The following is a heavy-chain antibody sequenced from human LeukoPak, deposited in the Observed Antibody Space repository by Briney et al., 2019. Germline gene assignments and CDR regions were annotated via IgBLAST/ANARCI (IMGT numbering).Heavy chain of an antibody. V-gene: IGHV3-7*01. CDR3: VRDTEFFCGTGICHGSSFDV. J-gene: IGHJ3*01. CDR2: IKYDGREK. D-gene: IGHD3-10*01. Sequence: GGSLRLSCAAPGFTFSTCWMSWVRQTPGKGVEGVGTIKYDGREKYYGDSVKDRFRISRENAKNYMYLQMSLLRVEDTALYYCVRDTEFFCGTGICHGSSFDVWGQGTMVTVSS. CDR1: GFTFSTCW.